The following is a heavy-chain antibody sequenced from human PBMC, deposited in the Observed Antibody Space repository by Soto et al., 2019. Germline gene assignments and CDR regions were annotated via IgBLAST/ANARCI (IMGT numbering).Heavy chain of an antibody. Sequence: GGSLRLSCAASGFTFDDYAMHWVRQAPGKGLEWVSGISWNSGSIGYADSVKGRFTISRDNAKNSLYLQMNSLRAEDTALYYCAKDRYSSSSANFDYWGQGTLVTVSS. D-gene: IGHD6-6*01. V-gene: IGHV3-9*01. CDR1: GFTFDDYA. CDR3: AKDRYSSSSANFDY. J-gene: IGHJ4*02. CDR2: ISWNSGSI.